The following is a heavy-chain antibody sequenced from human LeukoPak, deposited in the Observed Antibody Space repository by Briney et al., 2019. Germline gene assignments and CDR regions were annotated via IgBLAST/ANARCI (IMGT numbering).Heavy chain of an antibody. Sequence: GVSLRLSCAASGFTFSSYSMNWVRQAPGKGLEWVSSISSSSSYIYYADSVKGRFTISRDNAKNSLYLQMNSLRAEDTAVYYCARGPEQWLVQGGFDYWGQGTLVTVSS. V-gene: IGHV3-21*01. CDR2: ISSSSSYI. CDR3: ARGPEQWLVQGGFDY. J-gene: IGHJ4*02. D-gene: IGHD6-19*01. CDR1: GFTFSSYS.